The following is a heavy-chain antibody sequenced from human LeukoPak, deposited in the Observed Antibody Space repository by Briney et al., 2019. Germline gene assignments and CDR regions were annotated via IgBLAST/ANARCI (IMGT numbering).Heavy chain of an antibody. CDR1: GYIFTSYF. Sequence: ASVKVSCKASGYIFTSYFMHWVRQAPGQGLEWMGLINPSGGSTRYAQKFQGRVTMTRDMSTSTVYMELSSLRSEDTAVYYCARVGSSSNVLLWFGELFPNWFDPWGQGTLVTVSS. CDR2: INPSGGST. D-gene: IGHD3-10*01. V-gene: IGHV1-46*01. CDR3: ARVGSSSNVLLWFGELFPNWFDP. J-gene: IGHJ5*02.